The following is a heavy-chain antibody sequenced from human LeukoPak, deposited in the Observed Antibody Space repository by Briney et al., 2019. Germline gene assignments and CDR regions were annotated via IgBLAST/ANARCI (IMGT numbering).Heavy chain of an antibody. D-gene: IGHD3-22*01. V-gene: IGHV1-69*01. CDR3: ASPASYYYDSSGSDYFDY. Sequence: SVKVSCKASGGTFSSYAISWVRQAPGQGLEWMGGIIPIFGTANYAQKLQGRVTITADESTSTAYMELSSLRSEDTAVYYCASPASYYYDSSGSDYFDYWGQGTLVTVSS. J-gene: IGHJ4*02. CDR1: GGTFSSYA. CDR2: IIPIFGTA.